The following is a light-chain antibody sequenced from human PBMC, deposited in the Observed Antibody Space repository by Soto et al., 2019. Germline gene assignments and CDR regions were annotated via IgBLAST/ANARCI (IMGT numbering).Light chain of an antibody. CDR2: GDS. CDR3: QSYDSSLSGWL. CDR1: SSNIGAGYN. J-gene: IGLJ3*02. V-gene: IGLV1-40*01. Sequence: QSVLTQPPSVSGAPGQRVTISCTGSSSNIGAGYNVHWYQQVPGTAPKLLIYGDSNRPSWVPDRFSGSKSGTSASLAITGLQAEDEADYYCQSYDSSLSGWLFGRGTKLTVL.